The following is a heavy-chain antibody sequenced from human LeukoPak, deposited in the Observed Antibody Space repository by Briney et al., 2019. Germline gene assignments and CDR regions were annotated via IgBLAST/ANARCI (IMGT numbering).Heavy chain of an antibody. V-gene: IGHV4-59*01. J-gene: IGHJ3*02. CDR3: ARTQYQLPFDAFDI. D-gene: IGHD2-2*01. Sequence: SETLSLTCTVSGGSISSYYWSWIRQPPGKGLEWIGYIYYSGSTNYNPSLKSRVHMSVDTSKNQFSLKLSSVTAADTAVYYCARTQYQLPFDAFDIWGQGTMVTVSS. CDR2: IYYSGST. CDR1: GGSISSYY.